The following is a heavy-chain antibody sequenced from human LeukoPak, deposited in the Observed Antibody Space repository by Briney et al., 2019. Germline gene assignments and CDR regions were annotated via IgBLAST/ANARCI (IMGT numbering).Heavy chain of an antibody. J-gene: IGHJ4*02. CDR1: GFTFSSYA. Sequence: PGGSLRLSCAASGFTFSSYAMSWVRQAPGKGLEWVSALSGSGSNTYYADSVKGRFTISSDNSKNTLYLQMNSLRAEDTAVYYCAKDRRPTTVVTYPSDWGQGTLVTVSS. CDR2: LSGSGSNT. V-gene: IGHV3-23*01. D-gene: IGHD4-11*01. CDR3: AKDRRPTTVVTYPSD.